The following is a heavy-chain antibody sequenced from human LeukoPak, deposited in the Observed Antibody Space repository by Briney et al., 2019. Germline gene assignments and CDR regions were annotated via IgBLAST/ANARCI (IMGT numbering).Heavy chain of an antibody. CDR3: AREAYDNSGSDAFNI. D-gene: IGHD3-22*01. V-gene: IGHV4-59*01. J-gene: IGHJ3*02. CDR1: GGSISGYY. Sequence: KPSETLSLTCTVSGGSISGYYWSWIRQPPGKGLEWIGYISYSGSTDYHPSLKSRVTISVDTSKKQFSLKLSSVTAADTAVYYCAREAYDNSGSDAFNIWGPGTMVTVSS. CDR2: ISYSGST.